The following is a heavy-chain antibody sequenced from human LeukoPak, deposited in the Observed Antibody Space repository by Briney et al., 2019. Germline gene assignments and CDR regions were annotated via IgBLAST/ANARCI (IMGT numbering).Heavy chain of an antibody. Sequence: GALRLSCEASGFTFNSYPMHWVRQAPGKGLEWVAVVAYDGTDKHHADSVKGRFTISRDNSKNTVFMQMNGLRAEDTAVYYCARDHGSNSAFDIWGRGTMVTVSA. D-gene: IGHD1-14*01. J-gene: IGHJ3*02. CDR2: VAYDGTDK. CDR1: GFTFNSYP. V-gene: IGHV3-30*04. CDR3: ARDHGSNSAFDI.